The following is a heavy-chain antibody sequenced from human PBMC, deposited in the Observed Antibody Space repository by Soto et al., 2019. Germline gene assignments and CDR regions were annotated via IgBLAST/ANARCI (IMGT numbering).Heavy chain of an antibody. J-gene: IGHJ4*02. CDR2: IIAYNGNT. CDR3: ERDSRPFDY. V-gene: IGHV1-18*01. CDR1: GYTFTSYG. Sequence: QVQLVQSGAEVKTPGASVKVSCKASGYTFTSYGLSWLRLASGQGLAWMGWIIAYNGNTKYARLLQGRVTMPTDTSTSTAYMELRNLRSDDTAVYYFERDSRPFDYLGQGTLVTVSS.